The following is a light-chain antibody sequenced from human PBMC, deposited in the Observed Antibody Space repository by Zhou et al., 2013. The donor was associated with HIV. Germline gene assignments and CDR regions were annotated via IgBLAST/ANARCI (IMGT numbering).Light chain of an antibody. V-gene: IGKV1-5*03. CDR3: QQYNSYPWT. Sequence: DIQMTQSPSTLSASVGDRVTITCRASQGISDWLAWYQQKPGKAPKLLIYKASSLESGVPSRFSGSGSGTEFTLTISSLQPDDFATYYCQQYNSYPWTFGQGTDVEIK. CDR2: KAS. J-gene: IGKJ1*01. CDR1: QGISDW.